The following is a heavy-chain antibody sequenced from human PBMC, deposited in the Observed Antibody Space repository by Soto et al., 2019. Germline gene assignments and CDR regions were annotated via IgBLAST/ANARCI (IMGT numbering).Heavy chain of an antibody. J-gene: IGHJ6*02. V-gene: IGHV4-34*01. CDR2: INHSGTI. CDR3: ARADRTLVTSYSLDV. D-gene: IGHD2-21*02. CDR1: GGSFGGYY. Sequence: PSETLSLTCAVYGGSFGGYYWTWIRQPPGKGLEWIGEINHSGTINFNPSLKSRLTILLDTSKKHFSLKLSSVTDADTAAYYCARADRTLVTSYSLDVWGQGTTVTVSS.